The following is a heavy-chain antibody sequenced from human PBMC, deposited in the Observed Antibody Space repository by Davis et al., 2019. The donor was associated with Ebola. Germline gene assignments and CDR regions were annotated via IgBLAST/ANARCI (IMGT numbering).Heavy chain of an antibody. D-gene: IGHD1-26*01. J-gene: IGHJ4*02. CDR1: GGTFSSYA. CDR2: INAGNGNT. CDR3: ARLQTSLGSPPY. V-gene: IGHV1-3*01. Sequence: ASVKVSCKASGGTFSSYAISWVRQAPGQRLEWMGWINAGNGNTKYSQKFQGRVTITRDTSASTAYMELSSLRSEDTAVYYCARLQTSLGSPPYWGQGTLVTVSS.